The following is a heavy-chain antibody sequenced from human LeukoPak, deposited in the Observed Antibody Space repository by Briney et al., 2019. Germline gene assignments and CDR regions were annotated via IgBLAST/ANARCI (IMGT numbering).Heavy chain of an antibody. V-gene: IGHV3-30*18. D-gene: IGHD1-26*01. J-gene: IGHJ4*02. CDR3: AKDRGRWLQWAAMFFFDY. CDR2: ISYDGSNN. CDR1: GFTFSSYG. Sequence: GGSLPLYCAASGFTFSSYGMLWLGQAPGKGLEGVVVISYDGSNNYYAVYVKGRFRSSREESKNPLYQQLNRLRAEDAAVYDCAKDRGRWLQWAAMFFFDYWGEGTLVSVS.